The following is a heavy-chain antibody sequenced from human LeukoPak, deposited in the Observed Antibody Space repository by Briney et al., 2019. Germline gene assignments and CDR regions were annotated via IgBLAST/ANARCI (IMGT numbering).Heavy chain of an antibody. CDR1: GFTFSSHW. CDR2: INQDGSEK. V-gene: IGHV3-7*01. D-gene: IGHD6-13*01. J-gene: IGHJ4*02. Sequence: GGSLRLSCAASGFTFSSHWMSWVRQAPGKGLEWVANINQDGSEKYYVDSVKGRFTISRDNAKNSLCLQMNSLSAEDTAVYYCARDGVAAGIYFDYWGQGTLVTVSS. CDR3: ARDGVAAGIYFDY.